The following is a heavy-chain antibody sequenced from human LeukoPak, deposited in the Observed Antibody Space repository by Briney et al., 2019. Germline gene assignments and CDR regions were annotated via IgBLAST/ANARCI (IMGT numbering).Heavy chain of an antibody. CDR3: ARGSRGYYYDSSGLDY. V-gene: IGHV1-2*02. J-gene: IGHJ4*02. Sequence: ASVKVSCKASGYTFTGYHMHWVRQAPGQGLEWMGWINPNSGGTNYAQKFQGRVTMTRDTSISIAYMELSRLRSDDTAVYYCARGSRGYYYDSSGLDYWGQGTLVTVSS. CDR2: INPNSGGT. D-gene: IGHD3-22*01. CDR1: GYTFTGYH.